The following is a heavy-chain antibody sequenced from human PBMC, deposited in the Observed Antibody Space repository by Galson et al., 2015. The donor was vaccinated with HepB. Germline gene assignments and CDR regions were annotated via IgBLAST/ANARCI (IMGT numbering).Heavy chain of an antibody. CDR2: INPSGGST. Sequence: SVKVSCKASGYTFTSYYMHWVRQAPGQGLEWMGIINPSGGSTSYAQKFQGRVTMTRDTSTSTVYMELSSLRSEDTAVYYCHIVVVPAAGDYWGQGTLVTVSS. J-gene: IGHJ4*02. V-gene: IGHV1-46*01. CDR1: GYTFTSYY. CDR3: HIVVVPAAGDY. D-gene: IGHD2-2*01.